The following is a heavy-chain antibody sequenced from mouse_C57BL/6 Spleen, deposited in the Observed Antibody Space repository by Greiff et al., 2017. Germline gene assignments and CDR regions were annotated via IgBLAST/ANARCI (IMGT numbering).Heavy chain of an antibody. CDR3: ARYIYYYGSFDY. CDR2: IDPSDSYT. CDR1: GYTFTSYW. Sequence: VQLQQSGAELVMPGASVKLSCKASGYTFTSYWMHWVKQRPGQGLEWIGEIDPSDSYTNYNQKFKGKSTLTVDKSSSTAYMQLSSLTSEDSAVYYCARYIYYYGSFDYWGQGTTLTVSS. J-gene: IGHJ2*01. D-gene: IGHD1-1*01. V-gene: IGHV1-69*01.